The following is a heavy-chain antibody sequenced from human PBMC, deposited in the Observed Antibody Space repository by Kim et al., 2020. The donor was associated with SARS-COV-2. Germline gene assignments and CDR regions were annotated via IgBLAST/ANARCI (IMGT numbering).Heavy chain of an antibody. Sequence: SETLSLTCTVSGGYASRSSHYWGWIRQHPGKGLEWVGSIHYGGTTYYKPSLKSRVTITVGTSNNELSLKLRSVTATDTAVYYCARHYAAGSGTYFDSYFYYGMDVWGHGTTVTVSS. D-gene: IGHD3-10*01. CDR1: GGYASRSSHY. J-gene: IGHJ6*02. CDR2: IHYGGTT. V-gene: IGHV4-39*01. CDR3: ARHYAAGSGTYFDSYFYYGMDV.